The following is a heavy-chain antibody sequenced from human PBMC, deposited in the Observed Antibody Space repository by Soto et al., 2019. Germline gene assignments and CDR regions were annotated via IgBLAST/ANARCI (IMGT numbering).Heavy chain of an antibody. CDR2: IWYDGSNR. J-gene: IGHJ6*02. V-gene: IGHV3-33*01. D-gene: IGHD4-17*01. CDR3: ARDQGDYGDSDPYYYGMDV. CDR1: GFTFSSYG. Sequence: GGSLRLSCAASGFTFSSYGMHWVRQAPGKGLERVAVIWYDGSNRYYADSVKGRFTISRDNSKNTLYLQMNSLRAEDTAVYYCARDQGDYGDSDPYYYGMDVWGQGTTVIVSS.